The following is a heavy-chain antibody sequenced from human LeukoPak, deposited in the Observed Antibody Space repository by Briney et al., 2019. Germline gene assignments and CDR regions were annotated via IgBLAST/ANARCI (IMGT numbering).Heavy chain of an antibody. J-gene: IGHJ4*02. V-gene: IGHV3-48*03. CDR3: ARLENSVVVPGALDY. Sequence: GGSLRLSCAASGFTFSSYEMNWLRQAPGKGLVWVSYISSSGSTIYYADSVKGRFTISRDNAKKSLYLQMNSLRAEDTAVYYCARLENSVVVPGALDYWGQGTLVTVSS. D-gene: IGHD2-2*01. CDR1: GFTFSSYE. CDR2: ISSSGSTI.